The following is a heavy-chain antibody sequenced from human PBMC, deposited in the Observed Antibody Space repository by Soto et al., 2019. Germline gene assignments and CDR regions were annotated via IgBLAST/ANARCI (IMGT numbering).Heavy chain of an antibody. J-gene: IGHJ5*02. CDR3: ARDRTLRWGDSSGYLNWFDP. CDR1: GFTFSSYW. V-gene: IGHV3-74*01. CDR2: INSDGSST. Sequence: GGSLRLSCAASGFTFSSYWMHWVRQAPGKGLVWVSRINSDGSSTSYADSVKGRFTISRDNAKNTLYLQMNSLRAEDTAVYYCARDRTLRWGDSSGYLNWFDPWGQGTLVTVSS. D-gene: IGHD3-22*01.